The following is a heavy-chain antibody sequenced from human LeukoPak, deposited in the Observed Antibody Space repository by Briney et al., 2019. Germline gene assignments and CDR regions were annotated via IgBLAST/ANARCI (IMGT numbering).Heavy chain of an antibody. CDR1: GGTFSSYA. J-gene: IGHJ6*03. V-gene: IGHV1-69*13. Sequence: ASVKVSCKASGGTFSSYAINWARQAPGQGLKWMGGIIPIFGTANYAQKFQGRVTITADEYTSTAYMELSSLRSEDTAVYYCARDQGYSSGWSPYYYYYYMDVWGKGTTVTVSS. D-gene: IGHD6-19*01. CDR2: IIPIFGTA. CDR3: ARDQGYSSGWSPYYYYYYMDV.